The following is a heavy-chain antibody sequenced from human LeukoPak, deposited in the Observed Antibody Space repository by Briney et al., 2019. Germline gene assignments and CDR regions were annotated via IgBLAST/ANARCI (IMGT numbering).Heavy chain of an antibody. D-gene: IGHD5-12*01. J-gene: IGHJ5*02. V-gene: IGHV1-18*01. CDR2: ISAYNGNT. Sequence: ASVKVSCKASGYTFTSYGISWVRQAPGQGLEWMGWISAYNGNTNYAQKLQGRVTMTTDTSTSTAYMELRSLRSDDTAVYYCARGSAANLDISWLDPWGQGTLVIVSS. CDR1: GYTFTSYG. CDR3: ARGSAANLDISWLDP.